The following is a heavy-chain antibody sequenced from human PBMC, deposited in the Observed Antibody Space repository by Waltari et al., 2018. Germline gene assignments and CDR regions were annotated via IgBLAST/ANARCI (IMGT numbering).Heavy chain of an antibody. CDR3: AREVGKPDNWFDP. CDR2: INPNRGGT. V-gene: IGHV1-2*04. CDR1: GYTFTGYY. J-gene: IGHJ5*02. Sequence: QVQLVQSGAEVKKPGASVKVSCKASGYTFTGYYMHWVRQAPGQGLEWMGWINPNRGGTNYAQKFQGWVTMTRDTSSSTAYMELSRLRSDDTAVYYCAREVGKPDNWFDPWGQGTLVTVSS.